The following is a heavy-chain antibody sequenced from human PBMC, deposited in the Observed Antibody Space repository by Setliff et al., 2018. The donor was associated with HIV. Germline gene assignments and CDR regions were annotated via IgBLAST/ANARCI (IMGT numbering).Heavy chain of an antibody. Sequence: SSETLSLTCTVSGGFISSSSFYWAWIRQPPGKGLEWIGTIYYSGSTYYNPSLKSRATISVDTSKNQFSLKLSSVTAADTAVYYCIIAYSSGWLAPMGFDSWGQGTLVTVSS. CDR2: IYYSGST. J-gene: IGHJ4*02. CDR1: GGFISSSSFY. V-gene: IGHV4-39*01. CDR3: IIAYSSGWLAPMGFDS. D-gene: IGHD6-19*01.